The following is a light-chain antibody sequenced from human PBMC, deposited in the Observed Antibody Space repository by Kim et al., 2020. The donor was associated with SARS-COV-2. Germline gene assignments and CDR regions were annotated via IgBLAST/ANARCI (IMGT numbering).Light chain of an antibody. J-gene: IGKJ2*01. CDR1: QSVSSY. CDR2: DAS. CDR3: QHGSNWPPFT. V-gene: IGKV3-11*01. Sequence: LSAGERVTRSCRASQSVSSYLAWYQQKPGQAPRLLIYDASNRATGIPARFSGSGSGTDFTLTISSLEPEDFALYYCQHGSNWPPFTFGQGTKLEI.